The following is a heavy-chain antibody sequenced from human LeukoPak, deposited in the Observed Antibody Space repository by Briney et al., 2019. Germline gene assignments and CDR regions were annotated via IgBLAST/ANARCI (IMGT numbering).Heavy chain of an antibody. Sequence: GGSLRLSCAASGFTFSSYAMSWVRQAPGKGLEWVSGITGSGGNTYYADSVNGRFTISRDNSKNTLYLQINSLRAEDTAVYYCAKHSITMIVVVSSAFDYWGQGTLVTVSS. D-gene: IGHD3-22*01. J-gene: IGHJ4*02. CDR1: GFTFSSYA. CDR2: ITGSGGNT. V-gene: IGHV3-23*01. CDR3: AKHSITMIVVVSSAFDY.